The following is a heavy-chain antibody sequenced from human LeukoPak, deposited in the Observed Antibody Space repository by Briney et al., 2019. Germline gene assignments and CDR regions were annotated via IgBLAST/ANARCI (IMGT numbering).Heavy chain of an antibody. CDR2: IYYSGST. V-gene: IGHV4-39*01. D-gene: IGHD5-18*01. Sequence: PSETLSLTCTVSGGSISSSSYYWGWIRQPPGKRLEWIGSIYYSGSTYYNPSLKSRVTISVDTSKNQFSLKLSSVTAADTAVYYCARHYPRYSYGPAVDYWGQGTLVTVSS. CDR3: ARHYPRYSYGPAVDY. CDR1: GGSISSSSYY. J-gene: IGHJ4*02.